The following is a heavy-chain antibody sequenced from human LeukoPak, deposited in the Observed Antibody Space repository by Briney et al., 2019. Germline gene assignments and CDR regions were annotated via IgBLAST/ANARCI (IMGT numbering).Heavy chain of an antibody. J-gene: IGHJ4*02. D-gene: IGHD3-10*01. V-gene: IGHV3-64D*06. CDR1: GFTFSRYA. CDR3: VKDGSGSYYTYYFDY. Sequence: GGSLRLSCSASGFTFSRYAMHWVRQAPGKGLEYVSAISSNGGSTYYADSVKGRFTISRDNSKNTLYLQMSSLKAEDTAVYYCVKDGSGSYYTYYFDYWGQGTLVTVSS. CDR2: ISSNGGST.